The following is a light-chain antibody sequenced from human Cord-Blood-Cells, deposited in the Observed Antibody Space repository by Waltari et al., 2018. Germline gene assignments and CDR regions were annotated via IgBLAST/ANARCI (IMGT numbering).Light chain of an antibody. J-gene: IGKJ2*01. Sequence: DIQMTQSPSSLSASVGDRVTITCRASQSISSYLNWYQQKPGKAPKLLIYAASSLQSGVPSRFSGSGSGTDFTRTISSLLPEDFATYYCQQSYSTPYTFGQGTKLEIK. V-gene: IGKV1-39*01. CDR1: QSISSY. CDR3: QQSYSTPYT. CDR2: AAS.